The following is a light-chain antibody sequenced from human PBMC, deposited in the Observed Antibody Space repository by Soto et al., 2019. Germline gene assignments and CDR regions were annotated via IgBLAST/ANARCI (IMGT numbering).Light chain of an antibody. CDR3: CAYTSTSALYV. V-gene: IGLV2-14*01. CDR2: EVS. J-gene: IGLJ1*01. Sequence: QSALTQPASVSGSPGQSITISCTGTSHDIGGYKYVSWYQQHPGKAPKPMIYEVSNRPSGVSNRFSGSKSGNTASLTISGLQTEDEADYYCCAYTSTSALYVFGTGTKLTVL. CDR1: SHDIGGYKY.